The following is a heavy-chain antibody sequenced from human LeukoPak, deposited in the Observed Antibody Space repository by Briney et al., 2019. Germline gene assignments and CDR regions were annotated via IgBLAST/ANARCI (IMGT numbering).Heavy chain of an antibody. CDR3: ARDGDSSGYYWRADYYYGMDV. J-gene: IGHJ6*02. V-gene: IGHV3-21*01. CDR1: GFTFSSYS. CDR2: ISSSSGYI. D-gene: IGHD3-22*01. Sequence: GGSLRLSCAASGFTFSSYSMNWVRQAPGKGLEWVSSISSSSGYIYYADSVKGRFTISRDNAKNSLYLQMNSLRAEDTAVYYCARDGDSSGYYWRADYYYGMDVWGQGTTVTVSS.